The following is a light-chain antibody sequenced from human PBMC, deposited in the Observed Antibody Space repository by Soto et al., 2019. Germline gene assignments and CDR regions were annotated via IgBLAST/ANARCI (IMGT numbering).Light chain of an antibody. CDR1: SSNIGSYY. V-gene: IGLV1-47*03. J-gene: IGLJ2*01. CDR2: RNN. Sequence: QSVLTQPPSASGTPGQRVTISCSGSSSNIGSYYVYWYQQIPGTAPKLLMYRNNQRPSGVPDRFSGSKSGTSACLAISGLWAEEESGYYSSVWDDSLSGHVVFGRGTKLTVL. CDR3: SVWDDSLSGHVV.